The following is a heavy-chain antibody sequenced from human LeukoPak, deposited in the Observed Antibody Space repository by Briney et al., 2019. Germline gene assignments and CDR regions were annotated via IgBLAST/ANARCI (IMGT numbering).Heavy chain of an antibody. D-gene: IGHD3-10*01. CDR2: ISPSGGST. Sequence: ASVKVSCKAFGYTFTSNYMHWVRQAPGQGPEWMGVISPSGGSTTYAQKFQGRVTLTRDMSTSTDYLELSSLRSEDMAVYYCARGQLLWFGELLTPTSYYFDYWGQGTLVTVSS. V-gene: IGHV1-46*01. CDR1: GYTFTSNY. J-gene: IGHJ4*02. CDR3: ARGQLLWFGELLTPTSYYFDY.